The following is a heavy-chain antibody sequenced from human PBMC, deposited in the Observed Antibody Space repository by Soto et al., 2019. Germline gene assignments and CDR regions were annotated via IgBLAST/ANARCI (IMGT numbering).Heavy chain of an antibody. CDR3: ASQYSSGWYFFDY. CDR2: IYSGGST. V-gene: IGHV3-53*02. Sequence: VQLVEIGGGLIQPGRSLRLSCAASGFTVSSNYMSWVRQAPGKGLEWVSVIYSGGSTYYADSVKGRFTISRDNSKNTLYLQMNSLRAEDTAVYYCASQYSSGWYFFDYWGQGTLVTVSS. J-gene: IGHJ4*02. CDR1: GFTVSSNY. D-gene: IGHD6-19*01.